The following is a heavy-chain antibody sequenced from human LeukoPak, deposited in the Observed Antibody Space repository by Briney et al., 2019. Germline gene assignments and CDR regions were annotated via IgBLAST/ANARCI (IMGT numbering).Heavy chain of an antibody. CDR1: GFTFSTYS. D-gene: IGHD5-18*01. CDR2: ISRNSRYI. V-gene: IGHV3-21*01. Sequence: GGSLRLSCAASGFTFSTYSMNWVRQAPGKGLEWVSSISRNSRYIYYADSMRGRFTISRDNAKNTLNLQMNSLRAEDTAVYYCANLIQLWLMDDYWGQGTLVTVSS. J-gene: IGHJ4*02. CDR3: ANLIQLWLMDDY.